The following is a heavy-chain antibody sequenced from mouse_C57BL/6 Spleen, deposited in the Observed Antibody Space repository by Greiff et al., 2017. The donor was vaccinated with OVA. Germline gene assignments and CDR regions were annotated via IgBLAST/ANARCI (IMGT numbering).Heavy chain of an antibody. CDR1: GFSLTSYG. J-gene: IGHJ4*01. V-gene: IGHV2-6-1*01. CDR2: IWSDGST. Sequence: VKLVESGPGLVAPSQSLSITCTVSGFSLTSYGVHWVRQPPGKGLEWLVVIWSDGSTTYNSALKSRLSISKDNSKSQVFLKMNSLQTDDTAMYYCARHEGYGYDGAMDYWGQGTSVTVSS. CDR3: ARHEGYGYDGAMDY. D-gene: IGHD2-2*01.